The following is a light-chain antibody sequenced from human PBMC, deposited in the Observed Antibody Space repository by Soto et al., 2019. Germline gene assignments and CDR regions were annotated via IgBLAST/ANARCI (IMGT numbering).Light chain of an antibody. Sequence: QSVLTQPPSASGTPGQGVTISCSGSTSNIGSNYVYWYPQLPGTAPKLLIYRNNQRPSGGPDRFSGSKSGTSASLAISGLRSDDEADYFCATWDDSLNGFYVFGTGTKLTVL. CDR1: TSNIGSNY. CDR3: ATWDDSLNGFYV. CDR2: RNN. J-gene: IGLJ1*01. V-gene: IGLV1-47*01.